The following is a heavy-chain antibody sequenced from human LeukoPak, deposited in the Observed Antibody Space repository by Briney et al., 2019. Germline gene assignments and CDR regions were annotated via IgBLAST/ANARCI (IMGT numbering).Heavy chain of an antibody. V-gene: IGHV4-59*01. CDR2: IYYSGST. J-gene: IGHJ4*02. CDR3: AGLDYYDSSAAWGFDY. CDR1: GGSISSYY. D-gene: IGHD3-22*01. Sequence: SETLSLTCTVSGGSISSYYWSWIRQPPGKGLEWIGYIYYSGSTNYNPSLKSRVTISVDTSKNQFSLKLSSVTAADTAVYYCAGLDYYDSSAAWGFDYWGQGTLVTVSS.